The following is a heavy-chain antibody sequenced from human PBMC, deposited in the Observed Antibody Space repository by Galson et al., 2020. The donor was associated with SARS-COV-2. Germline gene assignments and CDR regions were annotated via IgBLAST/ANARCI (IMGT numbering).Heavy chain of an antibody. J-gene: IGHJ6*02. Sequence: TGGSLRLSCAASGFTSSSYDMHWVRQATGKGLEWVSAIGTAGDTYYPGSVKGRFTISRENAKNSLYLQMNSLGAGDTAVYYCARAFIMEDSSGYDYYYYGMDVWGQGTTVTVSS. CDR1: GFTSSSYD. V-gene: IGHV3-13*01. CDR3: ARAFIMEDSSGYDYYYYGMDV. CDR2: IGTAGDT. D-gene: IGHD3-22*01.